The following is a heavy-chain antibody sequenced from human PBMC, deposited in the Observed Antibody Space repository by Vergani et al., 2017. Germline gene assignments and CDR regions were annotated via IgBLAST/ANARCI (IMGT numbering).Heavy chain of an antibody. Sequence: QVQLLESGPGLVEPSETLSLNCTVSGVSISSHSWSWIRQSPGKGLELIGHIYYTGTTNYNPAFRGRVTIAVDTSKNQLSLKLTSVTAADTARYFCARELSYYYGSGSDDYNPYYYEGMDVWGPGTTVTVSS. D-gene: IGHD3-10*01. V-gene: IGHV4-59*11. CDR2: IYYTGTT. CDR3: ARELSYYYGSGSDDYNPYYYEGMDV. CDR1: GVSISSHS. J-gene: IGHJ6*02.